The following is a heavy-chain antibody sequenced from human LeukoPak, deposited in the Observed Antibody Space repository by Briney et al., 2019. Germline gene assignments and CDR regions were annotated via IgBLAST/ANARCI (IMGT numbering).Heavy chain of an antibody. CDR2: IFWNSGGT. V-gene: IGHV3-9*02. CDR1: GFTSDDHA. J-gene: IGHJ4*02. D-gene: IGHD4-23*01. CDR3: AKDVSPGGADY. Sequence: PGGSLRLSCAASGFTSDDHAMHWVRQAPGKGLEGVAGIFWNSGGTVYADSVRGRFTISRDNAKKSLYLQMNSLRVEDTALYYCAKDVSPGGADYWGQGTLVIVS.